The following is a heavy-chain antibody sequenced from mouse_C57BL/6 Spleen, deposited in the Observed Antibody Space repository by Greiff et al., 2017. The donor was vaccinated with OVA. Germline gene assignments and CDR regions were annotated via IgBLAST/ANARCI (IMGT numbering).Heavy chain of an antibody. D-gene: IGHD2-14*01. V-gene: IGHV1-55*01. J-gene: IGHJ4*01. CDR1: GYTFTSYW. CDR2: IYPGSGSN. CDR3: ARGGYEPTPHYYAMDY. Sequence: QVQLQQPGAELVKPGASVKMSCKASGYTFTSYWITWVKPRPGQGLEWIGDIYPGSGSNNYNEKFKSKATLTVDTSSSTAYMQLSSLTSEDSAVYYCARGGYEPTPHYYAMDYWGQGTSVTVSS.